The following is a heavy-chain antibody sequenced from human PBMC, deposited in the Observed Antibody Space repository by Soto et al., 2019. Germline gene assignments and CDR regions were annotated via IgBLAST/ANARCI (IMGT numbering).Heavy chain of an antibody. D-gene: IGHD4-17*01. Sequence: QVQLVESGGGVVQPGRSLRLSCAASGFTFSSYGMHWVRQAPGKGLEWVAVIWYDGSNKYYADSVKGRFTISRDNSKNTLYLKMNSLRAGDTAVYYCARTVLDYGGNDVDYWGQGTLVTVSS. J-gene: IGHJ4*02. CDR3: ARTVLDYGGNDVDY. V-gene: IGHV3-33*01. CDR2: IWYDGSNK. CDR1: GFTFSSYG.